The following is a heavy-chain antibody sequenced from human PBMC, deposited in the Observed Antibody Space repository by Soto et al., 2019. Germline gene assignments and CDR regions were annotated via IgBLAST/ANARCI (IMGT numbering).Heavy chain of an antibody. V-gene: IGHV3-23*01. D-gene: IGHD3-22*01. CDR1: GFTFSSFA. J-gene: IGHJ3*01. CDR2: ISGSGVST. CDR3: ARGDYHDTSGPFSDAFDV. Sequence: GGSLRLSCAASGFTFSSFAMSWVRQAPGKGLEWVSAISGSGVSTYYADSVKGRFTISRDNSKNTLYLQMNSLKTEDTAVYYCARGDYHDTSGPFSDAFDVWGQGTMVTVSS.